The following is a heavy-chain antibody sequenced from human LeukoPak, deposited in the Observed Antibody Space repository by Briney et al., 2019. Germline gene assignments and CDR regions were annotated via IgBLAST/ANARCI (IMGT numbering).Heavy chain of an antibody. CDR2: INTNTGNP. V-gene: IGHV7-4-1*02. Sequence: ASVKVSCKASGYTFTSYGISWVRQAPGQGLEWMGWINTNTGNPTYAQGFTGRFVFSLDTSVSTAYLQISSLKAEDTAVYYCARDLDSSWYSAEYFQHWGQGTLVTVSS. J-gene: IGHJ1*01. CDR3: ARDLDSSWYSAEYFQH. D-gene: IGHD6-13*01. CDR1: GYTFTSYG.